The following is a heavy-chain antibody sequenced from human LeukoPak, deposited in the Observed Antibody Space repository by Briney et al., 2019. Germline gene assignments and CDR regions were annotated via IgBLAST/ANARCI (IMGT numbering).Heavy chain of an antibody. CDR1: GYTFTAYY. Sequence: SVKVSCKASGYTFTAYYIHWVRQAPGQGPEWMGRINPNSGGTNNAHKFQGRVTMTRDTSISTAYMELSRLRSDDTAVYFCARPWEITMSERSYNWFDSWGQGTLVTVS. CDR3: ARPWEITMSERSYNWFDS. J-gene: IGHJ5*01. V-gene: IGHV1-2*07. D-gene: IGHD1-26*01. CDR2: INPNSGGT.